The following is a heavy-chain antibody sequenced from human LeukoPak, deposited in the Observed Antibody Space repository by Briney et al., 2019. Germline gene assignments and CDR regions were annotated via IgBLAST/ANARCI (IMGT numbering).Heavy chain of an antibody. CDR3: ATGVSYDSSVYPPLYSFTY. CDR1: GGTFSSYA. J-gene: IGHJ4*02. Sequence: ASVKVSCKASGGTFSSYAISWVRQAPGKGLEWMGGFDPEDGETIYAQKFQGRVTMTEDTSTDTAYMELSSLRSEDTAVYYCATGVSYDSSVYPPLYSFTYGGQGPLVTVS. CDR2: FDPEDGET. D-gene: IGHD3-22*01. V-gene: IGHV1-24*01.